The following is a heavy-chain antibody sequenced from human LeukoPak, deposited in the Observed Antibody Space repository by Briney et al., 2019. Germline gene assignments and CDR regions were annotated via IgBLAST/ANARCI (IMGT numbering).Heavy chain of an antibody. J-gene: IGHJ4*02. D-gene: IGHD2-21*02. Sequence: PGGSLRLSCAASGFTFSSYAMSWVRQAPGKGLEGVSAISGSGGSTYYADSVKGRFTISRDNSKNTLYLQMNSLRAEDTAVYYCAKDVDIVVVTANFDYWGQGTLVTVSS. CDR1: GFTFSSYA. CDR3: AKDVDIVVVTANFDY. CDR2: ISGSGGST. V-gene: IGHV3-23*01.